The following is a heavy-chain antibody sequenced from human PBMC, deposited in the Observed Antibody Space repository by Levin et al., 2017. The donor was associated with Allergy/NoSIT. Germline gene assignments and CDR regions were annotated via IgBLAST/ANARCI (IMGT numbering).Heavy chain of an antibody. CDR3: AKDRTAGSGDYYYYGMDG. D-gene: IGHD3-10*01. CDR2: ISGSGDTT. J-gene: IGHJ6*02. Sequence: LSLTCAASALSFSSYAMSWVRQAPGTGLEWVSAISGSGDTTYYADSVKGRFTISRDNSKNTLYVHMKNLRAEDTAVYYCAKDRTAGSGDYYYYGMDGWGQGTTVTVSS. CDR1: ALSFSSYA. V-gene: IGHV3-23*01.